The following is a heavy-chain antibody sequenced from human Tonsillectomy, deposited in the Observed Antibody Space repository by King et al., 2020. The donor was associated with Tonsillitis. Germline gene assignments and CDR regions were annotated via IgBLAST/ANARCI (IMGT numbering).Heavy chain of an antibody. CDR2: ISYDGSNK. Sequence: VQLVESGGGVVQPGRSLRLSCAASGFTFSSYGMHWVRQAPGKGLEWVAVISYDGSNKYYADSVKGRFTISRDNSKNTLYLQMNSLRAEDAAVYYCARVGDRSSSWYQYHYYGMDVWGQGTTVTVSS. V-gene: IGHV3-30*03. J-gene: IGHJ6*02. D-gene: IGHD6-13*01. CDR1: GFTFSSYG. CDR3: ARVGDRSSSWYQYHYYGMDV.